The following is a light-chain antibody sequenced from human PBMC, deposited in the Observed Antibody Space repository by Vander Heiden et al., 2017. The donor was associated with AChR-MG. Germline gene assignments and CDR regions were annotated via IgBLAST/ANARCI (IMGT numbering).Light chain of an antibody. Sequence: QSVLTQPPSASGIPGQRVNISCSGSTSNIGNNAVNWYQHLPGTAPKLLIYANNQRPSGVPDRFSGSKSGTSASLAISGLQSEDEADYFCAAWDDSLDGSWVFGGGTTLTVL. J-gene: IGLJ3*02. CDR2: ANN. CDR3: AAWDDSLDGSWV. CDR1: TSNIGNNA. V-gene: IGLV1-44*01.